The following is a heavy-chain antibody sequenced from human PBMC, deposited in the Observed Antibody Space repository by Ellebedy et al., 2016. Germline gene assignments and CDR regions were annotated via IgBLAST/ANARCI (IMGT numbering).Heavy chain of an antibody. CDR2: MNPNSGNT. CDR1: GGTFSSYA. D-gene: IGHD3-10*01. J-gene: IGHJ5*02. CDR3: ARGIPGGSRGRTKGYNWFDP. Sequence: ASVTVSCXASGGTFSSYAISWVRQAPGQGLEWMGWMNPNSGNTGYAQKFQGRVTMTRNTSISTAYMELSSLRSEDTAVYYCARGIPGGSRGRTKGYNWFDPWGQGTLVTVSS. V-gene: IGHV1-8*02.